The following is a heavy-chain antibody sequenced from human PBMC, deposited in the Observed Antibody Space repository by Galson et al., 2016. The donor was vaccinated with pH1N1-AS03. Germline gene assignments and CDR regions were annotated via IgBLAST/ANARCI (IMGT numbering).Heavy chain of an antibody. CDR1: GASIKSHY. D-gene: IGHD3-10*01. CDR3: ARFEDGYRSENYLW. J-gene: IGHJ4*02. CDR2: IQYSATT. Sequence: SETLSLTCTVSGASIKSHYWSWIRQPPGKGLEWIGYIQYSATTSYNPSLQSRVTISQDTAKNQFSLKVHSVTAADTAVYYCARFEDGYRSENYLWWGQGTLVTVSS. V-gene: IGHV4-59*11.